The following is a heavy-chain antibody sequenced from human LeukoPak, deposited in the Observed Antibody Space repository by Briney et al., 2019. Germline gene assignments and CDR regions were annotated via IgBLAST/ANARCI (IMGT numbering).Heavy chain of an antibody. J-gene: IGHJ4*02. D-gene: IGHD1-14*01. Sequence: GGSLRLSCAASGFTFSSYAMHWVRQAPGKGLEYVSAISSNGGSTYYANSVKGRFTISRDNSKNTLYLQMGSLRAEDMAVYYCARDRASRAPPEKNFDHWGQGTLVTVSS. CDR2: ISSNGGST. CDR1: GFTFSSYA. V-gene: IGHV3-64*01. CDR3: ARDRASRAPPEKNFDH.